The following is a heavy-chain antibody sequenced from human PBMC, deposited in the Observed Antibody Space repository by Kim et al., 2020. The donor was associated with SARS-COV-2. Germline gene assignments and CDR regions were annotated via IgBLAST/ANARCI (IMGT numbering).Heavy chain of an antibody. D-gene: IGHD1-20*01. CDR3: ARLGVGISAGFDY. Sequence: YNPALKSRVTISVDTSKNQFSLKLGSVTAADTAVYYCARLGVGISAGFDYWGQGTLVTVSS. J-gene: IGHJ4*02. V-gene: IGHV4-39*01.